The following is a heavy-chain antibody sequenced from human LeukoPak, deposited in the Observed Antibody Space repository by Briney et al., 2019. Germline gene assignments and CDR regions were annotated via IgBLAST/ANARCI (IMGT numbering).Heavy chain of an antibody. V-gene: IGHV4-38-2*01. J-gene: IGHJ3*02. D-gene: IGHD1-26*01. CDR2: VYHSGST. CDR1: GYSISSGYY. CDR3: ARHQWELGAFDI. Sequence: SETLSLTCAVSGYSISSGYYWGWIRQPPGKGLEWIRSVYHSGSTYYNPSLNSRVTMSVDTSKNQFSLKLSSVTAADTAVYYCARHQWELGAFDIWGQGTMVTVFS.